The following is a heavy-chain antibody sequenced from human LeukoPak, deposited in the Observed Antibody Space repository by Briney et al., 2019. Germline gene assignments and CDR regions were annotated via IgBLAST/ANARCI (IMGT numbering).Heavy chain of an antibody. V-gene: IGHV3-9*03. CDR1: GFTFDHYA. J-gene: IGHJ4*02. Sequence: GRSLRLSRAASGFTFDHYAMHWVRQAPGKGLEWVSSISWNSGTVDYADSVKVRFTISRDNAKNSLYLQMNSLRTEDMAFYYCARDVWPYTYYYDTHPLGGGFDYWGQGTLVTVSS. CDR3: ARDVWPYTYYYDTHPLGGGFDY. CDR2: ISWNSGTV. D-gene: IGHD3-22*01.